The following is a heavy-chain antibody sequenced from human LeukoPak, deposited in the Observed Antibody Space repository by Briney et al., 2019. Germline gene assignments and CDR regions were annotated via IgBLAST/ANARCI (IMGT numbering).Heavy chain of an antibody. J-gene: IGHJ2*01. CDR2: IYYLGST. D-gene: IGHD3-10*01. CDR1: GGSTSSYY. Sequence: SETLSLTCTVSGGSTSSYYWSWIRQPPGKGLEWVGHIYYLGSTNYNPSLKSRVTISIDTSKNYFSLKLNSVIAADTAVYYCARDRPGSYWYFDLWGRGTLVTVSS. V-gene: IGHV4-59*01. CDR3: ARDRPGSYWYFDL.